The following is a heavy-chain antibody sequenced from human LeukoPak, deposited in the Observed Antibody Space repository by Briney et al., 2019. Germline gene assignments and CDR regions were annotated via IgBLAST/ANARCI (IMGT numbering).Heavy chain of an antibody. Sequence: PSETLSLTCTVSGGSISSYYWSWIRQPPGKGLEWIGYIYYSGSTNYNPSLKSRVTISVDTSKNQFSLKLSSVTAADTAVYYCARELDDYSNYHSWFDPWGQGTLVTVSS. CDR1: GGSISSYY. J-gene: IGHJ5*02. V-gene: IGHV4-59*01. CDR2: IYYSGST. D-gene: IGHD4-11*01. CDR3: ARELDDYSNYHSWFDP.